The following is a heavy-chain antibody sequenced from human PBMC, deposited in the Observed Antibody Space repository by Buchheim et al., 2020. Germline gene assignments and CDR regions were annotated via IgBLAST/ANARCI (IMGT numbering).Heavy chain of an antibody. V-gene: IGHV3-11*01. CDR1: GFTFSDYY. CDR3: ARDRPLYTGYDLLDY. J-gene: IGHJ4*02. Sequence: QVHLVESGGGLVKPGGSLRLSCAASGFTFSDYYMSWIRQAPGKGLEWISYISTSGTTIYYADSVKGRFTISRDNAQHSLFLQMNSLRAEDTAVYYCARDRPLYTGYDLLDYWGQRTL. D-gene: IGHD5-12*01. CDR2: ISTSGTTI.